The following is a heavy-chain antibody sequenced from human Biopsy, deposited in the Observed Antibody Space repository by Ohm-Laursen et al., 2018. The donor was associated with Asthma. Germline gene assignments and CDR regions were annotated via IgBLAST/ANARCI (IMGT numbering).Heavy chain of an antibody. J-gene: IGHJ4*02. V-gene: IGHV3-53*01. CDR3: ARGDSSNWSHYYLDY. D-gene: IGHD3-22*01. CDR1: GFAVSRDY. Sequence: SLRLSCTASGFAVSRDYMFWVRQAPGKGLEWVSVIYSGGTSHTADSVRGRFTISRDYSKNTLYLQMRSLRAEDTAVYYCARGDSSNWSHYYLDYWGQGTLVTVSS. CDR2: IYSGGTS.